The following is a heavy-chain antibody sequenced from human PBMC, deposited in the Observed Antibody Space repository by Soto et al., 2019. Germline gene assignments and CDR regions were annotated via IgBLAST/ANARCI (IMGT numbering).Heavy chain of an antibody. J-gene: IGHJ4*02. Sequence: SETLSLTCAVSGASVTSGGYSWSWIRQPPGKGLEWIGYIYYSGSTNYNPSLKSRVTISVDTSKNQFSLKLSSVTAADTAVYYCARGTGLYSSSDYWGQGTLVTVSS. CDR1: GASVTSGGYS. V-gene: IGHV4-61*08. CDR3: ARGTGLYSSSDY. D-gene: IGHD6-6*01. CDR2: IYYSGST.